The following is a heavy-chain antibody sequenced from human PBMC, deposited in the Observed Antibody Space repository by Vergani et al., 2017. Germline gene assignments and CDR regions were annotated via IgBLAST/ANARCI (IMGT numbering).Heavy chain of an antibody. Sequence: EVQLVQSGAEVKKPGESLKISCKGSGYSFTSYWIGWVRQMPGQGLEWMGIIYPGNSDTRYSPSFQGQVTILADKSISTAYLQWSSLKASDTAMYYCARQNYYDSSGYLDPYYYYYYMDVWGKGTTVTVSS. CDR2: IYPGNSDT. V-gene: IGHV5-51*01. D-gene: IGHD3-22*01. CDR1: GYSFTSYW. J-gene: IGHJ6*03. CDR3: ARQNYYDSSGYLDPYYYYYYMDV.